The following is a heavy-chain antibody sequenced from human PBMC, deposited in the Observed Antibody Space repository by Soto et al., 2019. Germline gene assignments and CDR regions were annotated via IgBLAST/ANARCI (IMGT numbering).Heavy chain of an antibody. D-gene: IGHD6-13*01. Sequence: QVQLVESGGGLVKPGGSLRLSCAASGFTFSDYYMSWIRQAPGKGLEWVSYISSSGSTIYYADSVKGRFTISRDNAKNSLYLQMNSLRAEDTAVYYWARDKSSSRSKFYGMDVWGQGTTVTVSS. CDR1: GFTFSDYY. CDR3: ARDKSSSRSKFYGMDV. CDR2: ISSSGSTI. V-gene: IGHV3-11*01. J-gene: IGHJ6*02.